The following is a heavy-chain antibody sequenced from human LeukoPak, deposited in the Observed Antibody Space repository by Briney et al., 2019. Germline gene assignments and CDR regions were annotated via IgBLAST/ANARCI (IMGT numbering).Heavy chain of an antibody. CDR1: GYTFTSYG. J-gene: IGHJ4*02. V-gene: IGHV1-18*01. CDR2: ISAYNGNT. Sequence: ASVKVFCKASGYTFTSYGISWVRQAPGQGLEWMGWISAYNGNTNYAQKLQGRVTMTTDTSTSTAYMELRSLRSDDTAVYYCARDLRNYDSLLIDYWGQGTLVTVSS. D-gene: IGHD3-9*01. CDR3: ARDLRNYDSLLIDY.